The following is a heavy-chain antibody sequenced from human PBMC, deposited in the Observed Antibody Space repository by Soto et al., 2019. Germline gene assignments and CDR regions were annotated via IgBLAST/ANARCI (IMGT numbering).Heavy chain of an antibody. CDR2: IRTNNGDT. V-gene: IGHV1-18*01. D-gene: IGHD4-17*01. Sequence: QVQLVQSGAEVKNPGASVKVSCKASGYIFTTHGITWVRQAPGQGLEWMGWIRTNNGDTNYAQKFQDRVAMTTDTSTTTAYMELTSLRFDDTAVYYCARGAYGDHHDYWGQGTLVTVSS. J-gene: IGHJ4*02. CDR3: ARGAYGDHHDY. CDR1: GYIFTTHG.